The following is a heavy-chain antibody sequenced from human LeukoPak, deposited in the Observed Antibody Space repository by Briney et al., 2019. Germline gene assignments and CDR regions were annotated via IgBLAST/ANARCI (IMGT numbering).Heavy chain of an antibody. CDR2: ISSRGDNT. CDR1: GSTFSYYA. V-gene: IGHV3-23*01. D-gene: IGHD6-19*01. Sequence: PGGPLILSCAAPGSTFSYYAMSWVRQAPGRGLEWVSTISSRGDNTYDADSVKGRFTISRDNSKNSLYLQMNSLRAEDTAVYYCVKGPRPDITVAHTIENWGQGTLVTVSS. CDR3: VKGPRPDITVAHTIEN. J-gene: IGHJ4*02.